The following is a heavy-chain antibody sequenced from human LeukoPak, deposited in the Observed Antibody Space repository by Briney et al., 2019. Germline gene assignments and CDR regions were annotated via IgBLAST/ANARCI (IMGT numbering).Heavy chain of an antibody. CDR1: GFTFSSYS. D-gene: IGHD2-2*01. V-gene: IGHV3-21*01. J-gene: IGHJ6*03. Sequence: GGSLRLSCAASGFTFSSYSMNWVRQAPGKGLEWVSSISSSSSYIYYADSVKGRFTISRDSAKNSLYLQMNSLRAEDTAVYYCARTSEGYCRSTRCWAYYYYMDVWGKGTTVTISS. CDR3: ARTSEGYCRSTRCWAYYYYMDV. CDR2: ISSSSSYI.